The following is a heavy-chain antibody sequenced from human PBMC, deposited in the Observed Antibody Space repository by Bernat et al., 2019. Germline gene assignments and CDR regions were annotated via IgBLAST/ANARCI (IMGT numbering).Heavy chain of an antibody. J-gene: IGHJ4*02. CDR1: GFTFSSYE. V-gene: IGHV3-48*03. CDR2: ISSSGSTI. CDR3: ARNLAAAGPAGFDY. D-gene: IGHD6-13*01. Sequence: EVQLVESGGGLVQPGGSLRLSCAASGFTFSSYEMNWVRQAPGKGLEWVSYISSSGSTIYHADSGKGRFTISRDNAKNSLYLQMNSLRAEDTAVYYCARNLAAAGPAGFDYWGQGTLVTVSS.